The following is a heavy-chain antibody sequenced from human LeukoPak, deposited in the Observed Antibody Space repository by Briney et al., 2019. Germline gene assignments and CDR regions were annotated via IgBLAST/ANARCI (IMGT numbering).Heavy chain of an antibody. Sequence: SETLSLTCTVSGGSISGWYWSLIRQPPGQGLEWIGYIYGSGYTNYNPSLKSRVTMSIDTSKNHFSLKLTSVTAADTATYYCARETSLAGFASGLGFNYWGQGILVTVSS. V-gene: IGHV4-59*01. J-gene: IGHJ4*02. CDR1: GGSISGWY. CDR3: ARETSLAGFASGLGFNY. CDR2: IYGSGYT. D-gene: IGHD6-19*01.